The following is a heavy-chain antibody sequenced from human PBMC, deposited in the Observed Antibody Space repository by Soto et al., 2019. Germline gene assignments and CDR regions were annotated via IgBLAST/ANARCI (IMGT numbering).Heavy chain of an antibody. CDR3: AKVVAAVGTLLDY. CDR1: GFPFSSYG. CDR2: IWYDGSNK. V-gene: IGHV3-33*03. D-gene: IGHD6-13*01. Sequence: GSLRLSCAASGFPFSSYGMHWVRQAPGKGLEWVAVIWYDGSNKYYADHVKVRFTICXGXXKXXLYXQXXSLXAEDTAVYYCAKVVAAVGTLLDYWGKATL. J-gene: IGHJ4*02.